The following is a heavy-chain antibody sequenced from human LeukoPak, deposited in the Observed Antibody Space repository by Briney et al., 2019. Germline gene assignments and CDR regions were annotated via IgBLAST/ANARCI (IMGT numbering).Heavy chain of an antibody. D-gene: IGHD3-16*01. V-gene: IGHV3-48*01. CDR3: ARARPGYDTPPYYFDF. CDR1: GFTFSSYS. CDR2: IISSSSVI. J-gene: IGHJ4*02. Sequence: GGSLRLSCATTGFTFSSYSMNWVRQAPGKGLEWISYIISSSSVIYYADSVKGRFTISRDNAKSSLYLQMNSLRAEDTAVYYCARARPGYDTPPYYFDFWGQGTLVTVSS.